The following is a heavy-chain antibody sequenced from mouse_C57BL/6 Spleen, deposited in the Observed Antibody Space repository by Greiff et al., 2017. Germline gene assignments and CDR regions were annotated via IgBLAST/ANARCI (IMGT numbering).Heavy chain of an antibody. V-gene: IGHV1-82*01. Sequence: QVQLQQSGPELVKPGASVKISCKASGYAFSSSWMNWVKQRPGKGLEWIGRIYPGDGDTNYNGKFKGKATLTADKSSSTAYMQLSSLTSEDSAVYFCARERAYYGSSYGAFDVWGTGTTVTVSS. CDR2: IYPGDGDT. CDR1: GYAFSSSW. CDR3: ARERAYYGSSYGAFDV. J-gene: IGHJ1*03. D-gene: IGHD1-1*01.